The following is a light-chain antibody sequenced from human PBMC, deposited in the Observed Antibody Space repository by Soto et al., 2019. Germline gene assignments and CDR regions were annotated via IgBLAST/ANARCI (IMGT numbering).Light chain of an antibody. CDR3: QSYDSSLSAAV. CDR1: SSNIGAGYD. Sequence: QSVLTQPPSVSGAPGQKVIISCTGRSSNIGAGYDVHWYQQLPGTAPKLLIYGNSNRPSGVPDRLSGSKSGTSASLAITGLQVEDEADYYCQSYDSSLSAAVFGGGTKLTVL. V-gene: IGLV1-40*01. J-gene: IGLJ2*01. CDR2: GNS.